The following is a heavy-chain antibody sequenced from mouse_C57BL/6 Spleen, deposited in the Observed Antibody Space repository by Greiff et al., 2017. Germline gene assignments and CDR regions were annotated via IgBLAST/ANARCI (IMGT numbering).Heavy chain of an antibody. CDR2: IYPSDSET. Sequence: VQLQQPGAELVRPGSSVKLSCKASGYTFTSYWMDWVKQRPGQGLEWIGNIYPSDSETHYNQKFKDKATLTVDKSSSTAYMQLSSLTSEDSAVYDCARSMMVTTCDDWGQGTTLTVSS. CDR1: GYTFTSYW. V-gene: IGHV1-61*01. J-gene: IGHJ2*01. D-gene: IGHD2-3*01. CDR3: ARSMMVTTCDD.